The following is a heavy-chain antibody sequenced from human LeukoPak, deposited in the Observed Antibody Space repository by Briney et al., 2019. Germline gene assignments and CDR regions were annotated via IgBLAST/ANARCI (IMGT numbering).Heavy chain of an antibody. Sequence: PGGSLRLSCAASGFTFTNYEMNWVRQAPGKGLEWVSYISNRGNTIYYADSVKGRFTISRDNAKNSLYLQMNSLRAEDTAVYYCARAPQVAYFDYWGQGTLVTVSS. J-gene: IGHJ4*02. CDR3: ARAPQVAYFDY. D-gene: IGHD5-12*01. CDR1: GFTFTNYE. CDR2: ISNRGNTI. V-gene: IGHV3-48*03.